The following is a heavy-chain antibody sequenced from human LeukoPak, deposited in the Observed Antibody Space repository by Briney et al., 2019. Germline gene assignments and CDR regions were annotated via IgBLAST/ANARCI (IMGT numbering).Heavy chain of an antibody. V-gene: IGHV3-43*02. CDR1: GFTFDEHA. J-gene: IGHJ4*02. CDR3: AKDYVRDGYNYGVFQN. CDR2: ISGDGGST. Sequence: GGSLRLSCAASGFTFDEHAMHWVRQAPGKGLEWVSLISGDGGSTYYVVSVKGRFTISRDNSKNSLYLHMNSLTTEDTALYYCAKDYVRDGYNYGVFQNWGRGTLVTVSS. D-gene: IGHD5-24*01.